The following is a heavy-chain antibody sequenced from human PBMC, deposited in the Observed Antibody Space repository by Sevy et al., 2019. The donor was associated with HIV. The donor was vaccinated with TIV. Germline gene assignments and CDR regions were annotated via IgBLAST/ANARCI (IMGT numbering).Heavy chain of an antibody. J-gene: IGHJ4*02. CDR1: GFTFSNAW. Sequence: GGSLRLSCAVSGFTFSNAWMNWVRQAPGTGLQWVGLIKSKIDGETTDYVAHVKGRFTISRDDSTNTLYLQMNSLKTEDTGVYYCATAPGYYDSAAFDYWGPGTLVTVSS. CDR2: IKSKIDGETT. V-gene: IGHV3-15*01. D-gene: IGHD3-22*01. CDR3: ATAPGYYDSAAFDY.